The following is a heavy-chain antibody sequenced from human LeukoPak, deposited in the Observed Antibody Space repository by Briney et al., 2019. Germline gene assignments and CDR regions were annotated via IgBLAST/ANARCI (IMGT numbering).Heavy chain of an antibody. Sequence: ASVKVSCKASGYTFTSYGISWVRQAPGQGLEWMGWISAYNGNTNYAQKLQGRVTMTTDTSTSTAYMELRSLGSDDTAVYYCARGVMEYCSSTSCYPPHAFDIWGQGTMVTVSS. CDR1: GYTFTSYG. D-gene: IGHD2-2*01. CDR2: ISAYNGNT. V-gene: IGHV1-18*01. J-gene: IGHJ3*02. CDR3: ARGVMEYCSSTSCYPPHAFDI.